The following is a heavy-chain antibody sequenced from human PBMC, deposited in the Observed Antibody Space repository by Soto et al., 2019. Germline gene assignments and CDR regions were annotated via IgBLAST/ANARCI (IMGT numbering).Heavy chain of an antibody. CDR3: ARVERITMVRGGDYCYYGMDV. J-gene: IGHJ6*02. Sequence: EVQLVESGGGLVQPGGSLRLSCAASGFTFSSYDMHWVRQATGKGLEWVSAIGTAGDTYYPGSVKGRFTISRENAKNSLYLQMNSLIAEDTAVYFCARVERITMVRGGDYCYYGMDVWGQGTTVTVSS. CDR1: GFTFSSYD. D-gene: IGHD3-10*01. V-gene: IGHV3-13*01. CDR2: IGTAGDT.